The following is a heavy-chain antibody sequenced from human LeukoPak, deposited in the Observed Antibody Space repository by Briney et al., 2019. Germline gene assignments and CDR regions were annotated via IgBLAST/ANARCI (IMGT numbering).Heavy chain of an antibody. CDR3: ARGPRRWYNWNYPGDYYYYYGMDV. D-gene: IGHD1-7*01. Sequence: SETLSLTCTVSGGSIRSYYWSWIRQPPGKGLEWIGYIYYSGSTNYNPSLKSRVTISVDTSKNQFSLKLSSVTAADTAVYYCARGPRRWYNWNYPGDYYYYYGMDVWGQGTTVTVSS. V-gene: IGHV4-59*12. J-gene: IGHJ6*02. CDR2: IYYSGST. CDR1: GGSIRSYY.